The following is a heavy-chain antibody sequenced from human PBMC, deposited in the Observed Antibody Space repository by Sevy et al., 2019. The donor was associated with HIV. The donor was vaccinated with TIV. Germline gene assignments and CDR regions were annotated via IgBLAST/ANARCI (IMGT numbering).Heavy chain of an antibody. J-gene: IGHJ6*02. V-gene: IGHV3-21*01. CDR3: VRDQKGQFSAYDGAGYYGMDV. D-gene: IGHD5-12*01. Sequence: GGSLGLSCAASGFTFNTFSMNWVRQRPEKGLEWVSSISSSSNYIFYAVSVEGRFTISRDNAKDSLYLQMNSLRAEDTAVYYCVRDQKGQFSAYDGAGYYGMDVWGPGTTVTVSS. CDR2: ISSSSNYI. CDR1: GFTFNTFS.